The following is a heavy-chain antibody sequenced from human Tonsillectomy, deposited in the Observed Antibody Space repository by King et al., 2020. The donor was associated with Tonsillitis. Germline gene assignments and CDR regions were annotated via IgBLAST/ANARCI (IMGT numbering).Heavy chain of an antibody. CDR1: GFTFSSYG. CDR3: AKARRGTVTTGFDY. J-gene: IGHJ4*02. Sequence: VQLVESGGGLVQPGGSLRLSCAASGFTFSSYGINWVRQAPGKGLEWVSVIYSGGYGTYYADSVKGRFTISRDNSKNTLYLQMNSLRAEDTAVYYCAKARRGTVTTGFDYWGQGTLVTVSS. D-gene: IGHD4-17*01. CDR2: IYSGGYGT. V-gene: IGHV3-23*03.